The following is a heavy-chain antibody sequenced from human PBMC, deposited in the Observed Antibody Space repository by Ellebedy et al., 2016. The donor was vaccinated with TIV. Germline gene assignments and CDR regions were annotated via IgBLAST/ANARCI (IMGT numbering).Heavy chain of an antibody. V-gene: IGHV3-23*01. D-gene: IGHD6-13*01. J-gene: IGHJ4*02. Sequence: GESLKISCAASGFTFSSYAMSWVRQAPGKGLEWVSAISGSGGSTYYADSVKGRFTISRDNSKNTLYLQMNSLRAEDTAVYYCAKDLWTAAAGIWDYWGQGTLVTVSS. CDR3: AKDLWTAAAGIWDY. CDR1: GFTFSSYA. CDR2: ISGSGGST.